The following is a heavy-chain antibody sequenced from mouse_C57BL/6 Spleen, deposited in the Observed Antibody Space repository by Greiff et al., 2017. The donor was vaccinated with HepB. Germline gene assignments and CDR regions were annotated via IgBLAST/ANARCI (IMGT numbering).Heavy chain of an antibody. CDR1: GYTFTDYE. Sequence: VQLQQSGAELVRPGASVTLSCKASGYTFTDYEMHWVKQTPVHGLEWIGAIDPETGGTAYNQKFKGKAILTADKSSSTAYMELRSLTSEDSAVYHCPTPYYYCSSSFDYWGQGTTLTVSS. V-gene: IGHV1-15*01. CDR3: PTPYYYCSSSFDY. CDR2: IDPETGGT. D-gene: IGHD1-1*01. J-gene: IGHJ2*01.